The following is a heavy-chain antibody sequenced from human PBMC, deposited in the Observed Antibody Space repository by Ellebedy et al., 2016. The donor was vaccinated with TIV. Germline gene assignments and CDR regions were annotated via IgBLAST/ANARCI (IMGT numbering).Heavy chain of an antibody. CDR3: AVDVVTALPPFDY. J-gene: IGHJ4*02. V-gene: IGHV4-34*01. D-gene: IGHD2-21*02. CDR1: GGSFSGYY. CDR2: INHSGST. Sequence: MPGGSLRLSCAVYGGSFSGYYWSWIRQPPGKGLEWIGEINHSGSTNYNPSLKSRVTISVDTSKNQFSLKLSSVTAADTAVYYCAVDVVTALPPFDYWGQGTLVTVSS.